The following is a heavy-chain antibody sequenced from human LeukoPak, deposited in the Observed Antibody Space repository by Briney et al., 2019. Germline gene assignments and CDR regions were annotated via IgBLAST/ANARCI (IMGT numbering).Heavy chain of an antibody. Sequence: PSETLSLTCTVSGGSISSYYWSWIRQPAGKGLEWIGRIYTSGSTNYNPSLKSRVTMSVDTSKNQFSLKLSSVTAADTAVYYCARGGYYYDSSGCYTFDFWGQGTLVTVSS. J-gene: IGHJ4*02. V-gene: IGHV4-4*07. D-gene: IGHD3-22*01. CDR3: ARGGYYYDSSGCYTFDF. CDR2: IYTSGST. CDR1: GGSISSYY.